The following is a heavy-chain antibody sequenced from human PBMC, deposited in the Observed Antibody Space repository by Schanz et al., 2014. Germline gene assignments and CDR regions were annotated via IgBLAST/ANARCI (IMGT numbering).Heavy chain of an antibody. Sequence: QVQLVQSGAEVKKPGASVKVSCKASGYNITSNDVTWVRQATGQGLEWMGWMNPNSGNTGYAQKFQGRVTMTRNTSISTAYMELSSLRSEDTAVYYCARAPTAYCSDTSCLGTPFDYWGLGILVTVSS. D-gene: IGHD2-2*01. J-gene: IGHJ4*02. CDR3: ARAPTAYCSDTSCLGTPFDY. CDR2: MNPNSGNT. V-gene: IGHV1-8*01. CDR1: GYNITSND.